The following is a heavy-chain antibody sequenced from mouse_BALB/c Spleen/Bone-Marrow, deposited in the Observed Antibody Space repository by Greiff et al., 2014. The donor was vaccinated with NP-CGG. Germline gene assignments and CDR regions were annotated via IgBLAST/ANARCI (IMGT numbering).Heavy chain of an antibody. CDR1: GYTFTSYW. Sequence: VQLQQSGAELVRPGASVKLSRKASGYTFTSYWINWVKQRPGQGLEWIGNIYPSDSYTNYNQKFKDKATLTVDKSSSTAYMQLSSPTSEDSAVYYCTTGTRFAYWGQGTLVTVSA. J-gene: IGHJ3*01. CDR3: TTGTRFAY. V-gene: IGHV1-69*02. D-gene: IGHD4-1*01. CDR2: IYPSDSYT.